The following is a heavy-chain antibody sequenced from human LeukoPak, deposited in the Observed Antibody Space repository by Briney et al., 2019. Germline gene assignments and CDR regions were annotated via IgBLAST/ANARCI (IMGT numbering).Heavy chain of an antibody. Sequence: SETLSLTCAVSGGSISSGGYSWSWIRQPPGKGLEWIGYIYHSGSTYYNPSLKSRVTISVDRSKNQFSLKLSSVTAADTAVHYCARGDDDWYFDLWGRGTLVTVSS. CDR1: GGSISSGGYS. J-gene: IGHJ2*01. CDR3: ARGDDDWYFDL. D-gene: IGHD5-24*01. V-gene: IGHV4-30-2*01. CDR2: IYHSGST.